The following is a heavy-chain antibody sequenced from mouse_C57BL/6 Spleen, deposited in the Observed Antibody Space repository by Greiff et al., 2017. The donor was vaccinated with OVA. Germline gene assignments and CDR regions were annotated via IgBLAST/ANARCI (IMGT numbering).Heavy chain of an antibody. J-gene: IGHJ4*01. CDR3: ARDYDGSSYDYYAMDY. CDR2: IDPNSGGT. Sequence: QVQLKQPGAELVKPGASVKLSCKASGYTFTSYWMHWVKQRPGRGLEWIGRIDPNSGGTKYNEKFKSKATLTVDKPSSTAYMQLSSLTSEDSAVYYCARDYDGSSYDYYAMDYWGQGTSVTVSS. CDR1: GYTFTSYW. V-gene: IGHV1-72*01. D-gene: IGHD1-1*01.